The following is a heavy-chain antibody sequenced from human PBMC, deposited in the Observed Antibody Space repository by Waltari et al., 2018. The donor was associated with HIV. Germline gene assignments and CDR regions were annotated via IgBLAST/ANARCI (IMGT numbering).Heavy chain of an antibody. J-gene: IGHJ4*02. Sequence: VQLVESGGGLVQPGGPLRLSCAAAGFIFSGSWMQRARQVPGKGVEWILGMSTDGNSVRSADSVKGRFTISRDNTKNTLYLQMNSLRVEDTAVYYCARGSGYYYFDYWGQGTRVTVSS. CDR2: MSTDGNSV. D-gene: IGHD3-22*01. V-gene: IGHV3-74*01. CDR3: ARGSGYYYFDY. CDR1: GFIFSGSW.